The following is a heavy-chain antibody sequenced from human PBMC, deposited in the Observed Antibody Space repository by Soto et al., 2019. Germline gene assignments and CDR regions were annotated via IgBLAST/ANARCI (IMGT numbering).Heavy chain of an antibody. V-gene: IGHV3-21*01. CDR2: ITSSTSYI. J-gene: IGHJ6*02. Sequence: EVQLVESGGGLVKPGGSLRLSCAASGFTFSSYSMNWVRQAPGKGLEWVSSITSSTSYIYYADSVKGRFTIARDNAKNSLNLQMNSLRAEDTAVYYCARDDTCGMDDWGQGTKVTVSS. CDR3: ARDDTCGMDD. CDR1: GFTFSSYS.